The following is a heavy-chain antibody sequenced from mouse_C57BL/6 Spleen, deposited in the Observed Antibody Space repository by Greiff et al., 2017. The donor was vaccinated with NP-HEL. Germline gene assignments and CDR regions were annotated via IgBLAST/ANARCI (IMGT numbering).Heavy chain of an antibody. D-gene: IGHD1-1*02. Sequence: EVKLVESGGGLVQPGGSMKLSCVASGFTFSNYWMNWVRQSPEKGLEWVAQIRLKSDNYATHYAESVKGRFTISRDDSKSSVYLQMNNLRAEDTGIYYCTVPLWDYAMDYWGQGTSVTVSS. CDR2: IRLKSDNYAT. V-gene: IGHV6-3*01. CDR3: TVPLWDYAMDY. J-gene: IGHJ4*01. CDR1: GFTFSNYW.